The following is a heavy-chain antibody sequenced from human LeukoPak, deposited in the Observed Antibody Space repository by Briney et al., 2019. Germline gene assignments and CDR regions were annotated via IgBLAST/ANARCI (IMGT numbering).Heavy chain of an antibody. Sequence: GRSLRLSCAASGFTFSNYGMHWVRQAPGKGLEWVAVIWYDGSNKYYGDSVKGRFTISRDNSKNTLYLQMNSLRAEDTAVYYCAKDPPGCGGDCYHDYWGQGTLVTVSS. CDR1: GFTFSNYG. V-gene: IGHV3-33*06. J-gene: IGHJ4*02. D-gene: IGHD2-21*02. CDR3: AKDPPGCGGDCYHDY. CDR2: IWYDGSNK.